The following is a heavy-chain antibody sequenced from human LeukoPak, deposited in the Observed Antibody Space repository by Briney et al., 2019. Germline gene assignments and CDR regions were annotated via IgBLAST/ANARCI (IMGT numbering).Heavy chain of an antibody. CDR2: ISAYNGNT. CDR1: GYTFTSYG. D-gene: IGHD6-19*01. J-gene: IGHJ5*02. V-gene: IGHV1-18*01. Sequence: ASVNVSCKASGYTFTSYGISWVRQAPGQGLEWMGWISAYNGNTNYAQKLQGRVTMTTDTSTSTAYMELRSLRSDDTAVYYCAGTDSSGYNWFDPWGQGTLVTVSS. CDR3: AGTDSSGYNWFDP.